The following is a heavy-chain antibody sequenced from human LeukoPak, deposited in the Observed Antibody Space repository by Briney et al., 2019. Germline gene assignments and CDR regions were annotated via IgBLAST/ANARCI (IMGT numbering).Heavy chain of an antibody. CDR2: ISGSGGST. V-gene: IGHV3-23*01. D-gene: IGHD6-19*01. CDR1: GFTFSSYA. J-gene: IGHJ4*02. CDR3: ARAYSSGWYPGPGYFAY. Sequence: PRGSLRLSCAASGFTFSSYAMSWVRQAPGKGPEWVSAISGSGGSTYYADSVKGRFTISRDNSKNTLYLQMNSLRAEDTAVYYCARAYSSGWYPGPGYFAYWGQGTLVTVSS.